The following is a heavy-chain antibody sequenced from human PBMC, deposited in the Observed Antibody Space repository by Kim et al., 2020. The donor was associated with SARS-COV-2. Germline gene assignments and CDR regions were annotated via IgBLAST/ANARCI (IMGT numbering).Heavy chain of an antibody. D-gene: IGHD4-17*01. CDR2: VFYSWTT. CDR3: SCSSSSTAWYFTL. J-gene: IGHJ2*01. Sequence: SETLSLTCTVSGGSISNYYWSWIRQPPGKGLELIGYVFYSWTTNYNPSLKLRATITLNTSTNQFLLTLSPVTAAATAVSYCSCSSSSTAWYFTLWGLGT. CDR1: GGSISNYY. V-gene: IGHV4-59*03.